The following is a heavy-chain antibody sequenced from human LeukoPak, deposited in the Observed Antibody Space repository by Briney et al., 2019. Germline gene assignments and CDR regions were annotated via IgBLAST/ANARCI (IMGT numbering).Heavy chain of an antibody. V-gene: IGHV4-39*01. CDR2: IYYSGST. D-gene: IGHD3-10*01. J-gene: IGHJ6*03. CDR1: GGSISSSSYY. CDR3: ARPSWGSGSYFSVSYYMDV. Sequence: SETLSLTCTVSGGSISSSSYYWGWIRQPPGKGLEWIGSIYYSGSTYYNPSLKSRVTISVDTSKNQFSLKLSSVTAADTAVYYCARPSWGSGSYFSVSYYMDVWGKGTTVTASS.